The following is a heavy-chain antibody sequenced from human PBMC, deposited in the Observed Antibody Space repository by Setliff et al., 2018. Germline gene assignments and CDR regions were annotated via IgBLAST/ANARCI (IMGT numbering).Heavy chain of an antibody. Sequence: GASVKVSCKASGYTFTSYGISWVRQAPGQGLEWMGWISAYNGNTNYAQKLQGRVTMTTDTSTSTAYMELRSLRSGDTAVYYCARDLSSRVAVAGTVDYWGQGTLVTVSS. CDR1: GYTFTSYG. CDR2: ISAYNGNT. J-gene: IGHJ4*02. D-gene: IGHD6-19*01. V-gene: IGHV1-18*01. CDR3: ARDLSSRVAVAGTVDY.